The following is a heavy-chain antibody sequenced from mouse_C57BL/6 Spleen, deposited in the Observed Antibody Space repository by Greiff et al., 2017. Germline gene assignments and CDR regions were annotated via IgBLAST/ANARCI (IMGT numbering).Heavy chain of an antibody. CDR1: GYTFTDYY. Sequence: VQLQQSGAELVRPGASVKLSCKASGYTFTDYYINWVKQRPGQGLEWIARIYPGSGNTYYNEKFKGKATLTAEKSSSTAYMQLSSLTSEDSAVYFGASWLLPWYFDVWGTGTTVTVSS. J-gene: IGHJ1*03. D-gene: IGHD2-3*01. CDR3: ASWLLPWYFDV. CDR2: IYPGSGNT. V-gene: IGHV1-76*01.